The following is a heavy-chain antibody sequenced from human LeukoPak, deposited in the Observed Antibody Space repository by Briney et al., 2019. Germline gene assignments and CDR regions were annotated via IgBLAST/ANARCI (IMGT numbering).Heavy chain of an antibody. Sequence: PGGSLRLPCAASGFTFSSYWMHWVRQAPGKGLVWVSRINSDGSSTSYADSVKGRFTISRDNAKNTLYLQMNSLRAEDTAVYYCARDVLLWFGEGGMDVWGQGTTVTVSS. D-gene: IGHD3-10*01. J-gene: IGHJ6*02. CDR1: GFTFSSYW. CDR2: INSDGSST. V-gene: IGHV3-74*01. CDR3: ARDVLLWFGEGGMDV.